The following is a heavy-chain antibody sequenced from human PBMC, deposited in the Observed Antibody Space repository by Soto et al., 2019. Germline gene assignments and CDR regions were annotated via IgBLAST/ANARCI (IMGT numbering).Heavy chain of an antibody. CDR3: ASSLPNYDFWSGSFDY. J-gene: IGHJ4*02. D-gene: IGHD3-3*01. CDR2: IYYSGST. Sequence: XXPGKGLEWIGSIYYSGSTYYNPSLKSRVTISVDTSKNQFSLKLSSVTAADTAVYYCASSLPNYDFWSGSFDYWGQGTLVTVSS. V-gene: IGHV4-39*01.